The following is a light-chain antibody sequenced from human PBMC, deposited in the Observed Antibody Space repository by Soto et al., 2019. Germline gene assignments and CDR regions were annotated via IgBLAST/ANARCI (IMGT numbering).Light chain of an antibody. CDR3: QQYNNWPRT. CDR2: GAS. V-gene: IGKV3-15*01. CDR1: QSVSSD. Sequence: EIVFTQSPATLSVSPGERARLSCRASQSVSSDLAWYHQKPGQAPRLLIYGASTRATGIPARFSGSGSGTEFTLTINSLQSEDFAVYYCQQYNNWPRTFGQGTKVDIK. J-gene: IGKJ1*01.